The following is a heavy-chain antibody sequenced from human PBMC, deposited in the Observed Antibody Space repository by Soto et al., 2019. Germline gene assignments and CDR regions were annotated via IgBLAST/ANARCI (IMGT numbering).Heavy chain of an antibody. CDR2: ISYDGSNK. D-gene: IGHD3-22*01. V-gene: IGHV3-30*03. CDR1: GFTFSSYG. Sequence: GGSLRLSCAASGFTFSSYGMHWVRQAPGKGLEWVAVISYDGSNKYYADSVKGRFTISRDNSKNTLYLQMNSLRAEDTAVYYCARQKTCITMIVVVIGGDAFDIWGQGTMVTV. J-gene: IGHJ3*02. CDR3: ARQKTCITMIVVVIGGDAFDI.